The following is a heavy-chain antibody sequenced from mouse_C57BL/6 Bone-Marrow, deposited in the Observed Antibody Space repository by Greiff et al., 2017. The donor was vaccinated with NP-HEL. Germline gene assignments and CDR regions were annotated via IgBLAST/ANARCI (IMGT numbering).Heavy chain of an antibody. Sequence: QVQLQQPGAELVKPGASVKLSCKASGYTFTSYWMHWVKQRPGRGLEWIGRIDPTSGGTQYTEKFKSQATLTVDKPSSPAYMQLSSLTSEDSAVYECAKSNYVYWYFEVGGTGTTVTVSS. D-gene: IGHD2-5*01. V-gene: IGHV1-72*01. CDR1: GYTFTSYW. CDR2: IDPTSGGT. J-gene: IGHJ1*03. CDR3: AKSNYVYWYFEV.